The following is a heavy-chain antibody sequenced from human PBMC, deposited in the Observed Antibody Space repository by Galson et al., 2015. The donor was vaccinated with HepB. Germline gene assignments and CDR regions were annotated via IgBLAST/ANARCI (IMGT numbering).Heavy chain of an antibody. J-gene: IGHJ6*02. V-gene: IGHV7-4-1*02. CDR1: GGTFGSYT. D-gene: IGHD3-22*01. Sequence: SVKVSCRASGGTFGSYTISWVRQAPGRGLEWLGWINTNTGNPTYAQGFTGRFVFSLDASVNTAYLQISSLKAEDSAFYYCARVTSIYYYNSSYSYYYYGMDVWGQGTTVTVSS. CDR3: ARVTSIYYYNSSYSYYYYGMDV. CDR2: INTNTGNP.